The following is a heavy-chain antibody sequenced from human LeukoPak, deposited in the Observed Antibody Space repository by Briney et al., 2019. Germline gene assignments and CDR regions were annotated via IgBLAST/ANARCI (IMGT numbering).Heavy chain of an antibody. V-gene: IGHV3-23*01. CDR1: GFTFSSYA. CDR2: ISGSGGST. J-gene: IGHJ3*02. D-gene: IGHD3-22*01. CDR3: AKDSRITMIVLDAFDI. Sequence: PGGSLRLSCAASGFTFSSYAMSWVRQAPGKGLEWVSAISGSGGSTYYADSVKGRFTISRDNSKSTLYLQMNSLRAEDTAVYYCAKDSRITMIVLDAFDIWGQGTMVTVSS.